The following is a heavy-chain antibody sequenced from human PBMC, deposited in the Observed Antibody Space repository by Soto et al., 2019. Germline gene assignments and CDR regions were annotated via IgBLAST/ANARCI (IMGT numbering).Heavy chain of an antibody. V-gene: IGHV4-39*01. CDR3: ARHPREAAAGTPFDY. J-gene: IGHJ4*02. Sequence: SETLSLTCTVSGGSISSSSYYWGWIRQPPGKGLEWIGSIYYSGSTYYNPSLKSRVTISVDTSKNQFSLKLSSVTAADTAVYYCARHPREAAAGTPFDYWGQGTLVTVSS. D-gene: IGHD6-13*01. CDR1: GGSISSSSYY. CDR2: IYYSGST.